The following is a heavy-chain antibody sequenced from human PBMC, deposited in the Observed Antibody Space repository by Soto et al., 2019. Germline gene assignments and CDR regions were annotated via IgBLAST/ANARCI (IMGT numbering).Heavy chain of an antibody. Sequence: PGGSLRLSCTASGFTFGDYAMSWFRQAPGKGLEWVGFIRSKAYGGTTEYAASVKGRFTISRDDSKSIAYLQMNGLKTEDTAVYYCTRGGGLGIAARPRFDAFAIWGQGTMVTVSS. V-gene: IGHV3-49*03. CDR3: TRGGGLGIAARPRFDAFAI. D-gene: IGHD6-6*01. CDR1: GFTFGDYA. J-gene: IGHJ3*02. CDR2: IRSKAYGGTT.